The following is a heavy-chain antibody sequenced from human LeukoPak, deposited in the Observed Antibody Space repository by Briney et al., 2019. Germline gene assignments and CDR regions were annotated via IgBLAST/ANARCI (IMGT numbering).Heavy chain of an antibody. D-gene: IGHD1-26*01. J-gene: IGHJ4*02. CDR2: IYYSGST. CDR3: ARQPLGATSFDY. CDR1: GGSISSSSYY. V-gene: IGHV4-39*01. Sequence: LETLSLTCTVSGGSISSSSYYWGWIRQPPGTGLEWIGSIYYSGSTYYNPSLKSRVTISVDTSKNQFSLKLSSVTAADTAVYYCARQPLGATSFDYWGQGTLVTVSS.